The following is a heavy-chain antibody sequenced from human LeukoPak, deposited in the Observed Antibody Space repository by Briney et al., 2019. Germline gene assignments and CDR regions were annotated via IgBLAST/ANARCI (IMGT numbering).Heavy chain of an antibody. Sequence: SETLSLTCTASGGSISSYYWSWIRQPPGKGLEWIGYIYYSGSTNYNPSLKSRVTISVDTSKNQFSLKLSSVTAADTAVYYCARVDTAMVFDYWGQGTLVTVSS. V-gene: IGHV4-59*01. CDR1: GGSISSYY. J-gene: IGHJ4*02. CDR2: IYYSGST. D-gene: IGHD5-18*01. CDR3: ARVDTAMVFDY.